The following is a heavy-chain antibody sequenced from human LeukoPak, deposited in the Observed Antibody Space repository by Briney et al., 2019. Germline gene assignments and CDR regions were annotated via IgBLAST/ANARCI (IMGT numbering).Heavy chain of an antibody. CDR1: GFTFSTYW. CDR2: INGDEGRT. Sequence: QSGGSLRLSCAASGFTFSTYWMHWVRQAPGKGLVWLSQINGDEGRTRYADSVKGRLTISRDNAKNTVYLQMNSLRAEDTAMYYCARGRNGFFDFWGHGTQVPLSS. V-gene: IGHV3-74*01. CDR3: ARGRNGFFDF. J-gene: IGHJ4*01. D-gene: IGHD5-24*01.